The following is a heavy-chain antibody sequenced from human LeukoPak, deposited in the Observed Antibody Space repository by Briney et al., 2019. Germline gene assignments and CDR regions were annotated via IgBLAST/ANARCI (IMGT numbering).Heavy chain of an antibody. CDR1: GFTFSAFY. Sequence: SGGSLRLSCIASGFTFSAFYMSWVRQSPGKGLEWLAHIKYDGSYTYYLASVKGRFTISRDNAKHSLYLQMSSLRVENTAIYYCTRDESATVLNYPLDLWGQRAKVSVSS. CDR3: TRDESATVLNYPLDL. V-gene: IGHV3-7*04. CDR2: IKYDGSYT. J-gene: IGHJ4*02. D-gene: IGHD3/OR15-3a*01.